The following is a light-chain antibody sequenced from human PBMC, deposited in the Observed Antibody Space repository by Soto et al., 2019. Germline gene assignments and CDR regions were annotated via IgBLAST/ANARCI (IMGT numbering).Light chain of an antibody. CDR2: GAS. J-gene: IGKJ1*01. V-gene: IGKV3-15*01. CDR3: QQYNNWPPT. Sequence: EIVMTQSPATLSVSPGEKAPLSCRASQRVSSNLACSHHKPGQPPSPLIYGASTRATGIPARFSGSGSGTEFTLTISSLQSEDFAVYYCQQYNNWPPTFGQGTKVEIK. CDR1: QRVSSN.